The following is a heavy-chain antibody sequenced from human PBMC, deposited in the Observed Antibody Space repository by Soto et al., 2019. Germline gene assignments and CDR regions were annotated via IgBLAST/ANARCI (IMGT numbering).Heavy chain of an antibody. D-gene: IGHD3-22*01. Sequence: ASETLSLTCTVSGGSITTYYWTWIRQPPGKGLEWIGYIYYSGSTYYKPSLKSRVTISADTSKNQFSLKLTSVTAADTAVYYCAREKEDGPESSGYYLHPDAFDIWGQGTMVTVSS. V-gene: IGHV4-59*01. J-gene: IGHJ3*02. CDR1: GGSITTYY. CDR3: AREKEDGPESSGYYLHPDAFDI. CDR2: IYYSGST.